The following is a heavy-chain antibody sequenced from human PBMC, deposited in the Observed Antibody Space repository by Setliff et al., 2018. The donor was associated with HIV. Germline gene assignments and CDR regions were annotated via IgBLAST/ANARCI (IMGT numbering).Heavy chain of an antibody. Sequence: SETLSLTCTVSGDSITNSKYFWGWIRQPPGKGLEWIGSIYHGGTTFYNPSLKSRVTISVDKSNNQFSLKLNSVTAADTAVYHCASQTMAHYYYYMDVWGKGTTVTVSS. V-gene: IGHV4-39*01. D-gene: IGHD3-10*01. CDR3: ASQTMAHYYYYMDV. CDR2: IYHGGTT. J-gene: IGHJ6*03. CDR1: GDSITNSKYF.